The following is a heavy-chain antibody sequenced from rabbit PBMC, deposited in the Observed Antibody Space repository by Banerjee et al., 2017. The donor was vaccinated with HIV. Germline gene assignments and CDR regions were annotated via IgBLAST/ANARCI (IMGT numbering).Heavy chain of an antibody. CDR3: ARRDGGYVAYGYAYYGMDL. CDR1: GFTISSTYY. J-gene: IGHJ6*01. D-gene: IGHD6-1*01. CDR2: IYAGSSGSA. Sequence: QSLEESGGDLVKPGASLTLTCTASGFTISSTYYMCWVRQAPGKGLEWIACIYAGSSGSAYYTNWAKGRFTISKTSSTTVTLQMTSLTAADTATYFCARRDGGYVAYGYAYYGMDLWGQGTLVTVS. V-gene: IGHV1S40*01.